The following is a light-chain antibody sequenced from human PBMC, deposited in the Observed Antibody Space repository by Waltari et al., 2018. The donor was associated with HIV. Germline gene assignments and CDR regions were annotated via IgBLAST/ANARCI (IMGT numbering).Light chain of an antibody. J-gene: IGKJ1*01. V-gene: IGKV1-5*03. Sequence: IQMTQPPSTLSASVGDRVTITCRASQSISSWLAWYQQKPGRAPKLLIDKASNLEGGVPSRFRGSGSGTEFTLTISSLQPDDFATYYCQQYNSYSLFGQGTKVEIK. CDR3: QQYNSYSL. CDR1: QSISSW. CDR2: KAS.